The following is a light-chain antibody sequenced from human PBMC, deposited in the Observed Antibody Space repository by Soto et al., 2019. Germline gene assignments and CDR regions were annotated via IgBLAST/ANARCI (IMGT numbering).Light chain of an antibody. J-gene: IGLJ1*01. V-gene: IGLV2-14*01. Sequence: QSALTQPAAVSGSPGESITISCTGTTSDIGTYNYVSWFQQYSGKAPKLLIYEVNNRPSGVSNRFSGSKSGNSASLTISGLQAEDEADYYCNSITISSTSRYVFGTGTKVTVL. CDR2: EVN. CDR3: NSITISSTSRYV. CDR1: TSDIGTYNY.